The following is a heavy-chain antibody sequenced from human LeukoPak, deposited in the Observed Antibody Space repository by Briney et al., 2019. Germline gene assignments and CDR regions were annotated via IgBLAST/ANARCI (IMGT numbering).Heavy chain of an antibody. D-gene: IGHD3-3*01. CDR1: GFTFSNYA. J-gene: IGHJ4*02. CDR2: ISYDGSNK. V-gene: IGHV3-30*04. CDR3: ARDTSLRFLEWSTFDY. Sequence: GGSLRLSCAASGFTFSNYAMHWVRQAPGKGLEWVAVISYDGSNKYYADSVKGRFTISRDNSKNTLYLQMDSLRAEDTAVYYCARDTSLRFLEWSTFDYWGQGTLVTVSS.